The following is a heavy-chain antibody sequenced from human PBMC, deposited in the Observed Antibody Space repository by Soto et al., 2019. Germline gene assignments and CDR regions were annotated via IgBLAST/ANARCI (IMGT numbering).Heavy chain of an antibody. Sequence: QVQLVESGGGVVRPGRSLRLSCAASGFTFSIFAMHWFRQAPGKGLEWVAVMSYDEKNKYYADSVKGRFTISRDISKNTLYLQLSGLRPEDTAVYYCARDGAEDPVTGPAPRLDSWGRGTLVTVSS. CDR2: MSYDEKNK. CDR1: GFTFSIFA. V-gene: IGHV3-30*15. J-gene: IGHJ4*02. D-gene: IGHD6-19*01. CDR3: ARDGAEDPVTGPAPRLDS.